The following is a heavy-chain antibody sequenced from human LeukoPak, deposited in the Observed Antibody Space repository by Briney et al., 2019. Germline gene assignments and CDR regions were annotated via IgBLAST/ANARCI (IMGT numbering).Heavy chain of an antibody. Sequence: PSQTLSLTCSVSGGSISSGSYYWSWIRQPAGKGLEWIGRIYTSGSTNYNPSLKSRVTISVDTSKNQFSLKLSSVTAADTAVYYCARDKLAAAGPDAFDIWGQGTMVTVSS. CDR3: ARDKLAAAGPDAFDI. CDR1: GGSISSGSYY. CDR2: IYTSGST. D-gene: IGHD6-13*01. V-gene: IGHV4-61*02. J-gene: IGHJ3*02.